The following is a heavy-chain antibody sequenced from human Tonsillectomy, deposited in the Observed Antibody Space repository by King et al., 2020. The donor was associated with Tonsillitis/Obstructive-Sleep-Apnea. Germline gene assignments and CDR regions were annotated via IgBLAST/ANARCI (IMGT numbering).Heavy chain of an antibody. D-gene: IGHD3-22*01. Sequence: VQLVESGAEVKKPGSSVRVSCKVSGGSFSSQAINWVRQAPGQGLEWMGGIIPIFETPRYAQNFQGRVTITADEVTSTAYMDLSSLRSDDTAVYYCARRAADGSGYYYYHMDVWGKGTTVTVSS. J-gene: IGHJ6*03. CDR3: ARRAADGSGYYYYHMDV. V-gene: IGHV1-69*01. CDR2: IIPIFETP. CDR1: GGSFSSQA.